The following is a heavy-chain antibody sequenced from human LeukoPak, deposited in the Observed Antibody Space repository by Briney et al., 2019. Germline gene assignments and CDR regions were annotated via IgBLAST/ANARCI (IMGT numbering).Heavy chain of an antibody. CDR2: IYYSGST. CDR3: ARRAPAAIWFDP. J-gene: IGHJ5*02. D-gene: IGHD2-2*01. CDR1: GGSISSSSYY. Sequence: SETLSLTCTFSGGSISSSSYYWGWIRQPPGKGLEWIGSIYYSGSTYYNPSLKSRVTISVDTSKNQFSLKLSSVTAADTAVYYCARRAPAAIWFDPWGQGTLVTVSS. V-gene: IGHV4-39*01.